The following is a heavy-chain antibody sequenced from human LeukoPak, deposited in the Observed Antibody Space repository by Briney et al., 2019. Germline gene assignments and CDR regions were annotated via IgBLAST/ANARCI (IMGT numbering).Heavy chain of an antibody. CDR3: TTGGTYYDSSGPPYYFDY. V-gene: IGHV3-15*01. CDR1: GFTFSSYA. D-gene: IGHD3-22*01. J-gene: IGHJ4*02. CDR2: IKSKTDGGTT. Sequence: PGGSLRLSCAASGFTFSSYAMSWVRQAPGKGLEWVGRIKSKTDGGTTDYAAPVKGRFTISRDDSKNTLYLQMNSLKTEDTAVYYCTTGGTYYDSSGPPYYFDYWGQGTLVTVSS.